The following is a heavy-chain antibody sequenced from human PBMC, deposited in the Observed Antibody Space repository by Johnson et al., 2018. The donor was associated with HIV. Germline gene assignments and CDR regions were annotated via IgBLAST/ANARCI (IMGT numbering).Heavy chain of an antibody. CDR2: ISGSGGST. CDR1: GFTFSSYA. D-gene: IGHD3-22*01. J-gene: IGHJ3*02. CDR3: ARGLTMIVVVDAFDI. Sequence: VQLVESGGGLVQPGGSLRLSCAASGFTFSSYAMSWVRQAPGKGLEWVSDISGSGGSTYYADSVKGRFTISRDNSKNTLYLQMNSLRDEDTSVYYCARGLTMIVVVDAFDIWGQGTMVTVSS. V-gene: IGHV3-23*04.